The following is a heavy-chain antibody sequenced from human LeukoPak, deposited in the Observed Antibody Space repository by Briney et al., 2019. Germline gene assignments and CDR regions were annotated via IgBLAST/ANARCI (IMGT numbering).Heavy chain of an antibody. J-gene: IGHJ4*02. CDR1: GFIFSSLW. V-gene: IGHV3-74*01. CDR3: AKDSSGWYGSLNY. D-gene: IGHD6-19*01. CDR2: INGDGGTT. Sequence: PGGSLRLSCEASGFIFSSLWMHWVRQAPGKGLVWVSYINGDGGTTSYADSVKGRFTISRDNSKNTLYLQMNSLRAEDTAVYYCAKDSSGWYGSLNYWGQGTLVTVSS.